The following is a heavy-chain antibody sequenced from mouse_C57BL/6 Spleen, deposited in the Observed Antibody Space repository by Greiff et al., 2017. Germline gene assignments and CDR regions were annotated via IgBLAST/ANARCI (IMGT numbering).Heavy chain of an antibody. J-gene: IGHJ4*01. CDR2: ISYDGSN. V-gene: IGHV3-6*01. CDR3: ALDSAGLYAMDY. D-gene: IGHD3-2*02. Sequence: EVKLQESGPGLVKPSQSLSLTCSVTGYSITSGYYWNWIRQFPGNKLEWMGYISYDGSNNYNPSLKNRISITRDPSKNQFFLKLNSVTTEDTATYYCALDSAGLYAMDYWGQGTSVTVSS. CDR1: GYSITSGYY.